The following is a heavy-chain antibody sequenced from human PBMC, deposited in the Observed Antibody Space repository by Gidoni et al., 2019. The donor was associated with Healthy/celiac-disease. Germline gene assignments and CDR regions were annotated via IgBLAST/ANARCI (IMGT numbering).Heavy chain of an antibody. J-gene: IGHJ2*01. D-gene: IGHD3-3*01. Sequence: QLLLQESGPGLVKPSDTLSLTCTVSCGSLSSCTHYWGGIRRPPGKGLEWIGSIYSSGSTYYNPSLKSRVTISVDTSKNQFSLKLSSVTAADTAVYYCATQRYDFWSGRYWYFDLWGRGTLVTVSS. V-gene: IGHV4-39*01. CDR1: CGSLSSCTHY. CDR2: IYSSGST. CDR3: ATQRYDFWSGRYWYFDL.